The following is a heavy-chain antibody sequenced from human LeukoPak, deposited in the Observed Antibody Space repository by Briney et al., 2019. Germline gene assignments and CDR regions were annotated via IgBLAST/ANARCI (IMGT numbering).Heavy chain of an antibody. J-gene: IGHJ4*02. CDR2: INPSGGST. V-gene: IGHV1-46*01. Sequence: ASVKVSCKASGYTFTSYYMHWVRQAPGQGLEWMGIINPSGGSTTYAQKFQGRVTMTRDMSTSTVYMQLSSLRSDDTAVYYCARLGYGEAWMLDYWGQGTLVTVSS. D-gene: IGHD4-17*01. CDR3: ARLGYGEAWMLDY. CDR1: GYTFTSYY.